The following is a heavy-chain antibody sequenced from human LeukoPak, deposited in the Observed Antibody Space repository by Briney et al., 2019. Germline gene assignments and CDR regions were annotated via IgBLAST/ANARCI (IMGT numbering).Heavy chain of an antibody. D-gene: IGHD3-22*01. CDR2: IYYSGST. V-gene: IGHV4-59*08. Sequence: SETLSLTCTVSGGSISSYYWSWIRQPPGKGLEWIGHIYYSGSTNYNPSLKSRVTISVDTSKNQFSLKLSSVTAADTAVYYCARRDSSGSFDYWGQGTLVTVSS. CDR3: ARRDSSGSFDY. J-gene: IGHJ4*02. CDR1: GGSISSYY.